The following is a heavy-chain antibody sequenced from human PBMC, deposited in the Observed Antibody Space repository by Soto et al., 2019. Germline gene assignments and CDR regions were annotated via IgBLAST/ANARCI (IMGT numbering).Heavy chain of an antibody. V-gene: IGHV1-2*04. J-gene: IGHJ4*02. CDR2: IKPKNGDT. CDR1: GYTFSAYY. D-gene: IGHD6-19*01. CDR3: ARALRYGSSSGWPLYR. Sequence: QVQLVQSGAEVKKPGASVKVSCRAYGYTFSAYYIHWVRLAPGQGLLWVGWIKPKNGDTKYPQKFRGSVTMTRDTSMRTAYMEVANLKPDDTAIYFCARALRYGSSSGWPLYRWGQGTRVTVSA.